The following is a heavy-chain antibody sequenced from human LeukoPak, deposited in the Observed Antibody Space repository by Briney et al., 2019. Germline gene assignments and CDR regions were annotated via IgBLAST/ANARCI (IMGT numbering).Heavy chain of an antibody. CDR3: ARQLGEFSPHYYYYMDV. CDR2: INTNTGNP. J-gene: IGHJ6*03. V-gene: IGHV7-4-1*02. Sequence: ASVKVSCKASGYTFTSYAMNWVRQAPGQGLEWMGWINTNTGNPTYAQGFTGRFVFSLDTSVNTAYLQISSLKAEDTAVYYWARQLGEFSPHYYYYMDVWGKGTTVTISS. D-gene: IGHD3-16*01. CDR1: GYTFTSYA.